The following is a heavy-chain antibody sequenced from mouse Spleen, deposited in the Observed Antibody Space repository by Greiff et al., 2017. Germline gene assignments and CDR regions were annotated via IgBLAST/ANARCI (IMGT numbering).Heavy chain of an antibody. CDR3: TRRGYDWYFDV. CDR2: IYPSDSYT. D-gene: IGHD2-2*01. J-gene: IGHJ1*01. CDR1: GYTFTRYW. V-gene: IGHV1-69*02. Sequence: QVQLQQPGAELVRPGASVKLSCKASGYTFTRYWINWVKQRPGQGLEWIGNIYPSDSYTNYNQKFKDKATLTVDKSSSTAYMQLSSPTSEDSAVYYCTRRGYDWYFDVWGAGTTVTVSS.